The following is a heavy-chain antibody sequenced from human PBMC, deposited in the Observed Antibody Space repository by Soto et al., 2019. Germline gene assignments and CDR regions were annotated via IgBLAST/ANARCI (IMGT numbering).Heavy chain of an antibody. CDR3: ARGRIVVGVMDV. CDR2: ISSSSSYI. V-gene: IGHV3-21*01. J-gene: IGHJ6*02. D-gene: IGHD3-22*01. Sequence: SHGISDAASGCNCSSHSMNCIRQDPGKGLEWVSSISSSSSYIYYADSVKGRFTISRDNAKNSLYLQMNSLRAEDTAVYYCARGRIVVGVMDVWGQGTTVTVSS. CDR1: GCNCSSHS.